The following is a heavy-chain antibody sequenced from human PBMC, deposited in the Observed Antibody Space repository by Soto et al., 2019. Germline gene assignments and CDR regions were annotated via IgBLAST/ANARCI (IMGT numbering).Heavy chain of an antibody. CDR1: GGSFSDFA. J-gene: IGHJ4*02. CDR2: IIPMFAAT. V-gene: IGHV1-69*01. D-gene: IGHD2-15*01. CDR3: ARGGIVAVPAALASYDDYTNYRFDS. Sequence: QVQLAQSGAEVRKPGSSVKVSCRASGGSFSDFAFSWVRQAPGQGLEWMGGIIPMFAATKYAQRFQGRVTLPADVSTRTVCLALSSLASDDSAVYYCARGGIVAVPAALASYDDYTNYRFDSWGQGTLVSVS.